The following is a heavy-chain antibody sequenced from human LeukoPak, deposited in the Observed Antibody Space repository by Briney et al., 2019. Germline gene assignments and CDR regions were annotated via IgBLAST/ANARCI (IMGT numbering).Heavy chain of an antibody. CDR3: ARPSSGSLYNPSDY. CDR1: GFTVSTNY. J-gene: IGHJ4*02. Sequence: GGSLRLSCAASGFTVSTNYMSWVRQAPGKGLEWVSVIYSGGTTYYADSVKGRFTISRDGSKNTLYLQMNSLRADDTAVYYCARPSSGSLYNPSDYWGQGTLVTVSS. CDR2: IYSGGTT. D-gene: IGHD3-10*01. V-gene: IGHV3-53*01.